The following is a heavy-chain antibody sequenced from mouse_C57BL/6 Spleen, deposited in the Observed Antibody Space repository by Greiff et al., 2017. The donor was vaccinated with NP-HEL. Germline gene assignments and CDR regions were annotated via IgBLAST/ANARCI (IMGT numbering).Heavy chain of an antibody. D-gene: IGHD2-2*01. CDR3: ASRTGYPYYFDY. CDR2: IYPRSGNT. J-gene: IGHJ2*01. V-gene: IGHV1-81*01. CDR1: GYTFTSYG. Sequence: QVQLQQSGAELARPGASVKLSCKASGYTFTSYGISWVKQRTGQGLEWIGEIYPRSGNTYYNEKFKGKATLTADKSSSTAYMELRSLTSEDSAVYFCASRTGYPYYFDYWGQGTTLTVSS.